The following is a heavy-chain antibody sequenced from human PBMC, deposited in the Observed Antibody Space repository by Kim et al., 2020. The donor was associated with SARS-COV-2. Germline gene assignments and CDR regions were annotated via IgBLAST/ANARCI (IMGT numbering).Heavy chain of an antibody. CDR3: AKDLQGLRVY. J-gene: IGHJ4*02. Sequence: STYYADSVKGRFTISRDNSKNALFLQMNSLRAEDTAIYYCAKDLQGLRVYWGQGTLVTVSS. CDR2: ST. D-gene: IGHD1-1*01. V-gene: IGHV3-23*01.